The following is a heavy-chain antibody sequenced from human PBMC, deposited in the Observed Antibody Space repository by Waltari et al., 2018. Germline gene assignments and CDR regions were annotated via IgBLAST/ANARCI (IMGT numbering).Heavy chain of an antibody. J-gene: IGHJ4*02. CDR3: ARALRSGNSDY. Sequence: QVQLVQSGAEVKKPGASVKVSCKASGYTFTGYYMHWVRQAPGQGLEWMGWINPNSGGKNYAQKLQGRVTMTRDTSISTAYMELSRLRSDDTAVYCCARALRSGNSDYWGQGTLVTVSS. V-gene: IGHV1-2*02. CDR2: INPNSGGK. D-gene: IGHD3-3*01. CDR1: GYTFTGYY.